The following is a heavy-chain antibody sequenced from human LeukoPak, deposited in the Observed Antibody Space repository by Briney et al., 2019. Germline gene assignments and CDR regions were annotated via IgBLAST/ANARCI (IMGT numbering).Heavy chain of an antibody. J-gene: IGHJ4*02. CDR3: ARDGNGCSVDY. Sequence: GGSLRLSCAASGFTLSSYWMHWVRQAPGRGLVWVSRINSDGSSTTYADSVKGRFTISRDNAENTLYLQMNSLRAEDTAVYFCARDGNGCSVDYWAQGILVTVSS. V-gene: IGHV3-74*01. CDR1: GFTLSSYW. CDR2: INSDGSST. D-gene: IGHD6-19*01.